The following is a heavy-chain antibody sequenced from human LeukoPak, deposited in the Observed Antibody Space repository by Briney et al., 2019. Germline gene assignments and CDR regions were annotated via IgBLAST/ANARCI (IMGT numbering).Heavy chain of an antibody. V-gene: IGHV3-11*04. D-gene: IGHD3-22*01. CDR3: ARGLNYYDSSGYYPFDY. CDR2: IGPSGYAI. CDR1: GFTFSDYY. J-gene: IGHJ4*02. Sequence: GGSLRLSCAASGFTFSDYYMSWIRQAPGKGLEWVSYIGPSGYAIYYADSVKGRFTISRDNAKNSLYLQMNSLRAEDTAVYYCARGLNYYDSSGYYPFDYWGQGTLVTVSS.